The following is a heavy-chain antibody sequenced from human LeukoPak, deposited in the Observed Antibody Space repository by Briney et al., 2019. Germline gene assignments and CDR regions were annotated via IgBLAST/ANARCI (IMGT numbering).Heavy chain of an antibody. D-gene: IGHD5-12*01. CDR3: ARVKRSGYEYYFDY. CDR2: IYHSGST. J-gene: IGHJ4*02. Sequence: SQTLSLTCAVSGGSISSGGYSWTWIRQPPAKGLEWIGYIYHSGSTYYNPSLKSRVTISVDRSKNQFSLKLSSVTAADTAVYYCARVKRSGYEYYFDYWGQGTLVTVSS. CDR1: GGSISSGGYS. V-gene: IGHV4-30-2*01.